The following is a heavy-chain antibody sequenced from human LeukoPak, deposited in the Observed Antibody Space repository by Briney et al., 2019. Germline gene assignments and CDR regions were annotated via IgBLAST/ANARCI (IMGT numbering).Heavy chain of an antibody. CDR2: LGYDGHNK. CDR1: GFTFSNYD. CDR3: AKNGPRTHLFYMDV. Sequence: GGSLRLSCAASGFTFSNYDIHWVRQAPGKGLEWVAFLGYDGHNKFYGESVKGRLTISRDNSKNTLYLQMNSLRAEDTAVYYCAKNGPRTHLFYMDVWGKGTTVTISS. V-gene: IGHV3-30*02. D-gene: IGHD1-1*01. J-gene: IGHJ6*03.